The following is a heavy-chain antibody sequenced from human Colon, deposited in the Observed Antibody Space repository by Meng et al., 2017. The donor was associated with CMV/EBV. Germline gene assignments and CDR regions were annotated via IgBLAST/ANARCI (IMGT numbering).Heavy chain of an antibody. J-gene: IGHJ4*02. D-gene: IGHD3-16*01. CDR1: GYTFTSYS. Sequence: KVSLNASGYTFTSYSMNSVRQAPGQGLEWMGWINPNTGIPVYAQGFTGRFVFSLDTSVTTAYLQINNLKAEDTAVYYCARGGIIEVWGQGTLVTVSS. CDR2: INPNTGIP. CDR3: ARGGIIEV. V-gene: IGHV7-4-1*02.